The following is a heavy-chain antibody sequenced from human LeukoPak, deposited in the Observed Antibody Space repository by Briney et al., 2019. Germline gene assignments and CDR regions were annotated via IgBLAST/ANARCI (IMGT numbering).Heavy chain of an antibody. Sequence: PSGGSLRLSCAASGFTFSGHYMDWVRQAPGKGLEWVSAISARGGSTYYADSVKGRFTISRDNSKNTLYLQMNSLRAEGTAVYYCAKDRSGWIGSFDYWGQGTLITVSS. CDR1: GFTFSGHY. J-gene: IGHJ4*02. CDR3: AKDRSGWIGSFDY. D-gene: IGHD6-19*01. CDR2: ISARGGST. V-gene: IGHV3-23*01.